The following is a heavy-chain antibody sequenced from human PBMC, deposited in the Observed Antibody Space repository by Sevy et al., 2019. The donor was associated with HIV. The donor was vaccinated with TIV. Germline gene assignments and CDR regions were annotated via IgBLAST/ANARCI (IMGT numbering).Heavy chain of an antibody. V-gene: IGHV1-18*01. CDR3: ARAPYYYGSGSPLDY. CDR2: ISAYNGNT. Sequence: ASVKVSCKASGYTFTSYGISWVRQAPGQGLEWMGWISAYNGNTNYAQKLQGRVTMTTDTSTGTAYMELRSLRSDDTAVYYCARAPYYYGSGSPLDYWGQGTLVTVSS. J-gene: IGHJ4*02. D-gene: IGHD3-10*01. CDR1: GYTFTSYG.